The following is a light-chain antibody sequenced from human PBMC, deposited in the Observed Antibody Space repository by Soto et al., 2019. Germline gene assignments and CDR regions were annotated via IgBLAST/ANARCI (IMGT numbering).Light chain of an antibody. CDR2: AAS. V-gene: IGKV1-6*01. CDR3: LQDYNYPWT. J-gene: IGKJ1*01. Sequence: AIPMTQSPSSLSASVGDRVTITCRASQAIRVDLAWYQQKPGKAPKLLIYAASSLLRGVPSRFSGSGYGTDLTLTISSLQPEDFATYYCLQDYNYPWTFGQGTKVEIK. CDR1: QAIRVD.